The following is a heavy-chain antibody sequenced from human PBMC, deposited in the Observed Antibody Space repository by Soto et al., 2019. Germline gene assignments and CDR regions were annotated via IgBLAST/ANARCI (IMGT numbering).Heavy chain of an antibody. J-gene: IGHJ3*01. CDR3: ARVRPPC. V-gene: IGHV3-30-3*01. D-gene: IGHD6-25*01. Sequence: PVGSLRLSCAASGFTFSSYAMHWVRQAPGKGLEWVAVISYDGSNKYYADSVKGRFTISRDNSKNTLYLQMNSLRAEDTAVYYCARVRPPCWGQGTMVTVSS. CDR2: ISYDGSNK. CDR1: GFTFSSYA.